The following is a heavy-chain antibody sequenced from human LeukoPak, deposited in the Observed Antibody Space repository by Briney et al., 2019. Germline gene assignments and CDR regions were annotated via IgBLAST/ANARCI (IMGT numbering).Heavy chain of an antibody. D-gene: IGHD3-3*01. Sequence: SETLSLTCTVSGGSISSGDYYWSWIRQPPGKGLEWIGYIYYSGSTYYNPSLKGRVTISVDTSKNQFSLKLSSVTAADTAVYYCARGRRPGELHYDFWSGGSYNYYYGMDVWGQGTTVTVSS. V-gene: IGHV4-30-4*01. CDR1: GGSISSGDYY. J-gene: IGHJ6*02. CDR3: ARGRRPGELHYDFWSGGSYNYYYGMDV. CDR2: IYYSGST.